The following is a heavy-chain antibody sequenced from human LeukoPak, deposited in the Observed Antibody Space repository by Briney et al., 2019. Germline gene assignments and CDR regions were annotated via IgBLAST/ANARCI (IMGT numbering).Heavy chain of an antibody. CDR3: AKELSAGTGGGWEDYFDY. Sequence: PGGSLRLSCAASGFTFSSYGMYWVRQAPGKGLEWVAVISYDGSNKFYEDSVKGRFTISRDNSKSTLYLQMNSLRAEDTAVYYCAKELSAGTGGGWEDYFDYWGQGTLVTVSA. J-gene: IGHJ4*02. V-gene: IGHV3-30*18. CDR2: ISYDGSNK. D-gene: IGHD6-13*01. CDR1: GFTFSSYG.